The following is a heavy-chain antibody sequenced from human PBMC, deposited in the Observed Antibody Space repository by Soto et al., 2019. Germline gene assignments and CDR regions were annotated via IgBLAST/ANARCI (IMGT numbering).Heavy chain of an antibody. V-gene: IGHV4-39*01. CDR2: IYYSGNT. CDR1: GDSVSSGTYY. Sequence: PSHTRSLISTVSGDSVSSGTYYLGWIRPPPGKGLEWIGSIYYSGNTYYNPSLKSRVTISVDTSKNQFSLKLSSVTAADTAVYYCARHLGGYYYYMDVWGKGTTVTVS. CDR3: ARHLGGYYYYMDV. J-gene: IGHJ6*03.